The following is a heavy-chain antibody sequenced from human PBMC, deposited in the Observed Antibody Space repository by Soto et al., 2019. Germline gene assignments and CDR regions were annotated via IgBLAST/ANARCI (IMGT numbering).Heavy chain of an antibody. CDR3: TRDASRDSSARGWFDP. V-gene: IGHV3-21*01. Sequence: GGSLRLSCEGSGFSFEKRAMSWVRQAPGKGLEWVSTISSNSAYIYYTDALRGRFTISRDNAKNSLHLQMNSLRAEDTAVHYCTRDASRDSSARGWFDPWGPGTLVTVSS. CDR2: ISSNSAYI. J-gene: IGHJ5*02. CDR1: GFSFEKRA. D-gene: IGHD6-13*01.